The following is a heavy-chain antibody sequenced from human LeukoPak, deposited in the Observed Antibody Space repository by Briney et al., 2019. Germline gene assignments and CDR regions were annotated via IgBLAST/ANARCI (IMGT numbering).Heavy chain of an antibody. CDR1: GFTFSDAW. CDR2: IKRKSGGGTT. Sequence: TGGSLRLSCVASGFTFSDAWMSWVRQAPGKGLEWVGRIKRKSGGGTTDFAAPVKGRFTISRDDSKNMLFLQMNNLKTEDTALYYCATEGSDPPYFDFWGQGTLVIVSS. V-gene: IGHV3-15*01. J-gene: IGHJ4*02. CDR3: ATEGSDPPYFDF.